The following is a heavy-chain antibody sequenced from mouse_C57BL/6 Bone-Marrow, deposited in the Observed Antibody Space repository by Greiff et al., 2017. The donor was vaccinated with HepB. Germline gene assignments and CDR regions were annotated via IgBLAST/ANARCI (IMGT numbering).Heavy chain of an antibody. D-gene: IGHD4-1*01. CDR3: ARSNWDYAMDY. CDR2: IRNKANGYTT. V-gene: IGHV7-3*01. CDR1: GFTFTDYY. Sequence: EVKLQESGGGLVQPGGSLSLSCAASGFTFTDYYMSWVRQPPGKALEWLGFIRNKANGYTTEYSASVKGRFTISRDNSQSILYLQMNALRAEDSATYYCARSNWDYAMDYWGQGTSVTVSS. J-gene: IGHJ4*01.